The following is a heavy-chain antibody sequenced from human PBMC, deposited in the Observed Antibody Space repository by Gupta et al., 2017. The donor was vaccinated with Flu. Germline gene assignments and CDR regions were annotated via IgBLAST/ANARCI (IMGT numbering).Heavy chain of an antibody. CDR3: VRGGFWSTPRY. CDR2: MNPNSGKT. V-gene: IGHV1-8*01. J-gene: IGHJ4*02. D-gene: IGHD3-3*01. CDR1: TSYD. Sequence: TSYDIDWVRQATGQGLEWMGLMNPNSGKTDYAQKFQGRVTMSRNTSINTPYMELTGLKSEDTAIYYCVRGGFWSTPRYWGQGSLVAVSS.